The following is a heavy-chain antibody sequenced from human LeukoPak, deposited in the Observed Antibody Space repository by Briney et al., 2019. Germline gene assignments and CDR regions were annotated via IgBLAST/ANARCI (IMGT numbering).Heavy chain of an antibody. CDR1: GFTVSSYY. V-gene: IGHV3-53*01. Sequence: GGSLRLSCAASGFTVSSYYMNWVRQAPGKELEWVSVIYTGGGRYYADSVRGRFTISRDTSKNMVFHQMNSLRVEDTAVYYCAKDFIPVTGTNGPLDYWGQGTVVTVSS. D-gene: IGHD6-19*01. CDR3: AKDFIPVTGTNGPLDY. CDR2: IYTGGGR. J-gene: IGHJ4*02.